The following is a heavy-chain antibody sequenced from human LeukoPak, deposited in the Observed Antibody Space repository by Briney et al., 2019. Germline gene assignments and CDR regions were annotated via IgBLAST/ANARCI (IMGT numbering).Heavy chain of an antibody. CDR2: MNPNSGNT. D-gene: IGHD6-6*01. Sequence: GASVKVSCKASGYTFTGYYMHWVRQATGQGLEWMGWMNPNSGNTGYAQKFQGRVTMTRNTSISTAYMELSSLRSEDTAVYYCAGSSSAAFDIWGQGTMVTVSS. J-gene: IGHJ3*02. CDR1: GYTFTGYY. CDR3: AGSSSAAFDI. V-gene: IGHV1-8*02.